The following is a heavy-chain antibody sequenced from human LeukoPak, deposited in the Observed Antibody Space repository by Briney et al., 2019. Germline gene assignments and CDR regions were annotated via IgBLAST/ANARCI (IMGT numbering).Heavy chain of an antibody. V-gene: IGHV3-23*01. D-gene: IGHD4-23*01. Sequence: PGGSLRLSCAASGFTFSSYAMSWVRQAPGKGLEGVSAISGSGGSTYYADSVKGRFTISRDNSKNTLYLQMNSLRAEDTAVYSCAKDRWRGCIWPYYFDYSGQGTLVTVSS. CDR3: AKDRWRGCIWPYYFDY. J-gene: IGHJ4*02. CDR1: GFTFSSYA. CDR2: ISGSGGST.